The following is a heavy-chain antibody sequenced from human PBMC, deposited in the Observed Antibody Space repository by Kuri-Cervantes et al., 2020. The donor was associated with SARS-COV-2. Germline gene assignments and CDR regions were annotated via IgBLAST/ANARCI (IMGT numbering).Heavy chain of an antibody. D-gene: IGHD3-16*02. J-gene: IGHJ4*02. V-gene: IGHV1-18*04. CDR3: ARDHRMITFGGVIDHFDY. CDR2: ISGYNGNT. Sequence: ASVKVSCKASGYTFTSYGISWVRQAPGQGLEWMGWISGYNGNTHYAQKLQGRVTMTTDTYTSTDDMELRSLRSDDTAVYYCARDHRMITFGGVIDHFDYWGQGTMVTVSS. CDR1: GYTFTSYG.